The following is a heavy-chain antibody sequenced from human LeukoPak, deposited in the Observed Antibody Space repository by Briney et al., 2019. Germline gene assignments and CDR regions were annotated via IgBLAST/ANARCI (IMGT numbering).Heavy chain of an antibody. CDR1: GFTFSSYG. J-gene: IGHJ4*02. Sequence: GGSLRLSCAASGFTFSSYGMHWVRQAPGKGLEWVAVIWYDGSNKYYADSVKGRFTISRDNSKNTLYLQMNSLRAEDTAVYYCARGLPAAILQGDYWGQGTLVAVSS. CDR3: ARGLPAAILQGDY. V-gene: IGHV3-33*01. D-gene: IGHD2-2*02. CDR2: IWYDGSNK.